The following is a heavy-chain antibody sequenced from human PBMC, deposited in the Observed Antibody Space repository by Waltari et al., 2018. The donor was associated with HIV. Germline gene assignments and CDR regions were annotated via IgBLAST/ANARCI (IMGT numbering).Heavy chain of an antibody. CDR3: ASLYNYVWGSPPPFDY. J-gene: IGHJ4*02. CDR2: INSDGSST. Sequence: EVQLVESGGGLVKPGGSLRLSCAACGFTFRRYWLHWVRQAPGKGLVWVSLINSDGSSTNYADSVKGRFTISRDNAKNTVYLQMNSLRAEDTALYYCASLYNYVWGSPPPFDYWGQGTLVTVSS. D-gene: IGHD3-16*01. V-gene: IGHV3-74*01. CDR1: GFTFRRYW.